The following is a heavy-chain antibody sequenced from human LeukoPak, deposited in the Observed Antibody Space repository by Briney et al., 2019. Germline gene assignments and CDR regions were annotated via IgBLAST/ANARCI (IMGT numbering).Heavy chain of an antibody. J-gene: IGHJ4*02. V-gene: IGHV3-23*01. CDR1: GFTFSSYA. CDR2: ISGSGGST. CDR3: ARKPTRDYYDSSGYYLR. D-gene: IGHD3-22*01. Sequence: PGGSLRLSCAASGFTFSSYAMSWVRQAPGKGLEWVSAISGSGGSTYYADSVKGRFTISRDNSKNTLYLQMNSLRAGDTAVYYCARKPTRDYYDSSGYYLRWGQGTLVTVSS.